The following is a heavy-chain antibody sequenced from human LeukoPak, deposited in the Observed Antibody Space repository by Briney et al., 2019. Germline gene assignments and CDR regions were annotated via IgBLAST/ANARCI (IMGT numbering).Heavy chain of an antibody. Sequence: GGSLRLSSAASGFTFSSYWMSWVRQAPGKGLEWVANIKQDGSEKYYVDSVKGRFTISRDNAKNSLYLQMNSLRAEDTAVYYCARPHYYDSVYYYMDVWGKGTTVTVSS. J-gene: IGHJ6*03. CDR1: GFTFSSYW. V-gene: IGHV3-7*01. D-gene: IGHD3-22*01. CDR2: IKQDGSEK. CDR3: ARPHYYDSVYYYMDV.